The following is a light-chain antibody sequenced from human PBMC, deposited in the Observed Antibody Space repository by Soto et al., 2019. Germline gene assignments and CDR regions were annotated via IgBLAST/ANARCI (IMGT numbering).Light chain of an antibody. V-gene: IGKV3-11*01. Sequence: EIVLTQSQATMSLSPGERATLSCRASQSVSSYLAWYQQKPGQAPRLLIYDASNRATGIPARFSGSGSGTDLTLTISSLEPEDFAVYYCQQRSNGPPYTFGQGTKLEIK. J-gene: IGKJ2*01. CDR2: DAS. CDR1: QSVSSY. CDR3: QQRSNGPPYT.